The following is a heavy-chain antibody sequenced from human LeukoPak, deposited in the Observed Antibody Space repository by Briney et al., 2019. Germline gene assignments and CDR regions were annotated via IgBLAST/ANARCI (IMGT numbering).Heavy chain of an antibody. CDR1: GFTFDDYA. V-gene: IGHV3-9*01. CDR2: ISWNSGRI. J-gene: IGHJ4*02. Sequence: RSGGSLRLSCAASGFTFDDYAMHWVRQAPGKGLEWVSGISWNSGRIGYADSVKGRFAISRDNAKNSLYLQMNSLRAEDTALYYCVKDRVWFGELLNPLFDNWGQGTRVTVSS. CDR3: VKDRVWFGELLNPLFDN. D-gene: IGHD3-10*01.